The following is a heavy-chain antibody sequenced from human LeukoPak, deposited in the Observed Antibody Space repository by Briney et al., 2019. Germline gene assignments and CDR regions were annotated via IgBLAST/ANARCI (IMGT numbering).Heavy chain of an antibody. CDR2: ISASGNYI. Sequence: TGGSLRLSCAAPGFSFSSYSMDWVRQAPGRGLEWVSSISASGNYIYYADSVRGRFTISRDNAKNSLYLQMNSLRAEDTAVDYCASNFRYLDVWGKGTTVTVSS. CDR3: ASNFRYLDV. D-gene: IGHD3-9*01. CDR1: GFSFSSYS. V-gene: IGHV3-21*01. J-gene: IGHJ6*04.